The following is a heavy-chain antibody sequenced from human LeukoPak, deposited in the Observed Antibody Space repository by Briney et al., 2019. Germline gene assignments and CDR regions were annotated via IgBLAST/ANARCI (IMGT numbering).Heavy chain of an antibody. Sequence: SGGSLRLSCAASGFTFSSYEMNWVRQAPGKGLKWVSYISSSGSTIYYADSVKGRFTISRDNANNSLYLQMNSLRAEDTAVYYCARSSGSEDAFDIWGQGTMVTVSS. CDR3: ARSSGSEDAFDI. V-gene: IGHV3-48*03. CDR1: GFTFSSYE. CDR2: ISSSGSTI. D-gene: IGHD1-26*01. J-gene: IGHJ3*02.